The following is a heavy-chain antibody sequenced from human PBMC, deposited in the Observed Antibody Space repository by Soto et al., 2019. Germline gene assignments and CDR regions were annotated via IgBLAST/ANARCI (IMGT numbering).Heavy chain of an antibody. V-gene: IGHV1-3*05. Sequence: QVQLVQSGAEEKKPGASVKVSCKASGYTFTSYAMHWVRQAPGQRLEWMGWINAGNGNTKYSQKFQGRVTITRDTSASTAYMELSSLRSADTAVYYCARSSGCYVWFDPWGQGTLVTVSS. J-gene: IGHJ5*02. CDR2: INAGNGNT. CDR1: GYTFTSYA. D-gene: IGHD6-25*01. CDR3: ARSSGCYVWFDP.